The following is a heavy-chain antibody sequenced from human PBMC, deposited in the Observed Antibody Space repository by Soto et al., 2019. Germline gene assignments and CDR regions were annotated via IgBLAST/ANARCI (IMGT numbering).Heavy chain of an antibody. CDR1: GFTFSSYT. D-gene: IGHD4-17*01. J-gene: IGHJ4*02. Sequence: PGGSLRLSCAASGFTFSSYTIHWVRQAPGKGLEWVAVISHDGSHKYYAEFVKGRFTISRDNSKNTVYLQTNSLRAEDTAVYYCARAPAPDYGGVGDYWGQGTLVTVSS. CDR2: ISHDGSHK. V-gene: IGHV3-30-3*01. CDR3: ARAPAPDYGGVGDY.